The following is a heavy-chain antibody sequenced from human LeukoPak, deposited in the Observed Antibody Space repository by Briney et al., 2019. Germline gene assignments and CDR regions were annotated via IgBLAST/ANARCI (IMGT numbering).Heavy chain of an antibody. Sequence: SETLSLTCTVSGGSISSYYWSWIRQPAGKGLEWIGRIYTSGSTNYNPSLKSRVSMSVDTSKNQFSLKLSSVTAADTAVYYCARDRGPNWNYEGWLDYWGQEPWSPSPQ. D-gene: IGHD1-7*01. CDR2: IYTSGST. V-gene: IGHV4-4*07. J-gene: IGHJ4*01. CDR1: GGSISSYY. CDR3: ARDRGPNWNYEGWLDY.